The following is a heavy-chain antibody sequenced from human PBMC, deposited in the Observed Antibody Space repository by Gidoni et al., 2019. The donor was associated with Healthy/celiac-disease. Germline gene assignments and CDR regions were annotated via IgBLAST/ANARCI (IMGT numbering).Heavy chain of an antibody. CDR3: AKVSAGDSSGWYAYY. Sequence: QVQLVESVGVVVQPGWSLRLSCAASGFTFSSYGMHWVRQAPGKGLEWVAVISYDGSNKYYADSVKGRFTISRDNSKNTLYLQMNSLRAEDTAVYYCAKVSAGDSSGWYAYYWGQGTLVTVSS. J-gene: IGHJ4*02. V-gene: IGHV3-30*18. CDR1: GFTFSSYG. CDR2: ISYDGSNK. D-gene: IGHD6-19*01.